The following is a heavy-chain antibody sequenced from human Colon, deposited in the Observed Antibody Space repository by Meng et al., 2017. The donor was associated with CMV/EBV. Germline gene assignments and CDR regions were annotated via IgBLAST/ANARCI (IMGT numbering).Heavy chain of an antibody. CDR1: GFIFRAYG. D-gene: IGHD2-2*02. Sequence: GGSLRLSCAASGFIFRAYGMHWVRQAPGKGLEWVAFIPHDGSNQHYADSVKGRFTISRDNSKSTLYLQMNSLRAEDTAVYYCARESILDAGYDYWGQGTLVTVSS. V-gene: IGHV3-33*05. CDR2: IPHDGSNQ. CDR3: ARESILDAGYDY. J-gene: IGHJ4*02.